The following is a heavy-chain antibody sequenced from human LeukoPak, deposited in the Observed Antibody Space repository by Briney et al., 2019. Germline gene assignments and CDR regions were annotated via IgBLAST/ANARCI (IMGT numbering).Heavy chain of an antibody. CDR1: GGSISSYY. J-gene: IGHJ5*02. D-gene: IGHD2-21*02. CDR2: IYYSGST. Sequence: PSETLSLTCTVSGGSISSYYWSWIRQPPGKGLEWIGSIYYSGSTYYNPSLKSRVTISVDTSKNQFSLKLSSVTAADTAVYYCARGWHIVVVTANWFDPWGQGTLVTVSS. CDR3: ARGWHIVVVTANWFDP. V-gene: IGHV4-59*12.